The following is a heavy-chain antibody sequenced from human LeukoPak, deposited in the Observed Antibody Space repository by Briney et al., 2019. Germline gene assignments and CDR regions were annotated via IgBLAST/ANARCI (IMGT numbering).Heavy chain of an antibody. J-gene: IGHJ4*02. D-gene: IGHD6-25*01. CDR3: ARVSGRSEEYYFDY. V-gene: IGHV3-11*04. CDR2: ISSSGSTI. CDR1: GFTFSDYY. Sequence: PGGSLRLSCAASGFTFSDYYMSWIRQAPGKGLEWVSYISSSGSTIYYADSVKGRFTISRDNAKNTLYLQMNSLRAEDTAVYYCARVSGRSEEYYFDYWGQGTLVTVSS.